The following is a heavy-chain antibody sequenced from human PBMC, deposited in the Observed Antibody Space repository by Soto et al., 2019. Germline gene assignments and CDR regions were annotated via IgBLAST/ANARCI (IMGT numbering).Heavy chain of an antibody. V-gene: IGHV1-69*08. CDR2: IIPILGIA. J-gene: IGHJ6*03. D-gene: IGHD3-10*01. CDR3: ARDRSVSYEDYYYYYMDV. Sequence: QVQLVQSGAEVKKPGSSVKVSCKASGGTFSSYTISWVRQAPGQGLEWMGRIIPILGIANYAQKFQGRVTITADKSTSTAYMELSSLRSEDTAVYYCARDRSVSYEDYYYYYMDVWGKGTTVTVSS. CDR1: GGTFSSYT.